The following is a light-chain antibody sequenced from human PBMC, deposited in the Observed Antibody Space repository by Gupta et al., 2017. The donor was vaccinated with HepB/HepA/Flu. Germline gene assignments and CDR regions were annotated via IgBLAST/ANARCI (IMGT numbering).Light chain of an antibody. CDR2: QES. CDR3: PECDRGTACV. J-gene: IGLJ2*01. CDR1: KLGDKY. Sequence: SYELTQPPSVSVSPGQTASITCSGGKLGDKYACWYQQKPGQSPVLVSEQESKRRSGSPERCAGSNSGTTAITNTSGTQAMDEAYSYCPECDRGTACVFGGGTKLTVL. V-gene: IGLV3-1*01.